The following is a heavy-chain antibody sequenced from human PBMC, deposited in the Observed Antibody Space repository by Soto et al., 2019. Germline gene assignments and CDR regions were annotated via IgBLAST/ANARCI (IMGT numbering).Heavy chain of an antibody. CDR3: AGCSGDASDAFDI. V-gene: IGHV4-34*01. Sequence: SETLSLTCAVYGGSFSDYYWSWIRQPPGKGLEWIGEINHSGSTNYNPSLKSRVTISVDTFKNQFSLKLSSVTGAATAVYHWAGCSGDASDAFDIWGQGTMVTVSS. CDR1: GGSFSDYY. CDR2: INHSGST. J-gene: IGHJ3*02. D-gene: IGHD4-17*01.